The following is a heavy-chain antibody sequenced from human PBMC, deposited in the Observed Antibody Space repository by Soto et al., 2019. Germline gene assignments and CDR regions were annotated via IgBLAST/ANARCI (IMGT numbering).Heavy chain of an antibody. CDR2: IYYSGST. J-gene: IGHJ4*02. D-gene: IGHD5-18*01. CDR1: GGSIISYD. CDR3: ASGRAYSYGSFDY. Sequence: PSETLSLTCTVSGGSIISYDWSWIRQPPGKGLEWIGYIYYSGSTNYNPSLKSRVTISVDTSKNQFSLKLSSVTAADTAVYYCASGRAYSYGSFDYWGQGTLVTVS. V-gene: IGHV4-59*01.